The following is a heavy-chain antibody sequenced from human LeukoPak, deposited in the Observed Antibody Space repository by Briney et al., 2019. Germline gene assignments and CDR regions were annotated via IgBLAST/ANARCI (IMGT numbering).Heavy chain of an antibody. Sequence: SETLSLTCAVSGGSISSGGYSWRWIRQPPGKGLEWIGYIYHSGSTYYNPSLKSRVTISVDRSRNQFSLKLSSVTAADTAVYYCARLVVAALTNWFDPWGQGTLVTVSS. CDR1: GGSISSGGYS. CDR2: IYHSGST. D-gene: IGHD2-15*01. CDR3: ARLVVAALTNWFDP. J-gene: IGHJ5*02. V-gene: IGHV4-30-2*01.